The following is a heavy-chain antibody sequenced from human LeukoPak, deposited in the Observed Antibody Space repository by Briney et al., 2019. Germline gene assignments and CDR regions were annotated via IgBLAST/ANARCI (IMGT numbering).Heavy chain of an antibody. V-gene: IGHV4-31*02. Sequence: PSKPLSLPVTVSGSSIRSGDYYWTWIRQHPGKGLEGIGYIYYSGSSFYNPSLKSRVTMSVDTSKNQFSLKLSSVTAADTAVYFCARAPKGMTTVRYYYYYYMDVWGKGTTVTVSS. CDR2: IYYSGSS. CDR3: ARAPKGMTTVRYYYYYYMDV. CDR1: GSSIRSGDYY. J-gene: IGHJ6*03. D-gene: IGHD4-11*01.